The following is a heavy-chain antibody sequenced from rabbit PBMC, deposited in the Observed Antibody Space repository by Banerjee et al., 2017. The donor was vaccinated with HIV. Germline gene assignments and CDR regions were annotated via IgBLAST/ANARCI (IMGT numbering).Heavy chain of an antibody. CDR1: GFSFSSYYY. CDR3: ARDLAGVIGWNFNL. V-gene: IGHV1S40*01. D-gene: IGHD4-1*01. Sequence: QSLEESGGALVKPGASLTLTCTASGFSFSSYYYMYWVRQAPGKGLEWIACIYVDSVANTYYANWAKGRFSISKTSSTTVTLQLTSLTPADTATYFCARDLAGVIGWNFNLWGQGTLVTVS. CDR2: IYVDSVANT. J-gene: IGHJ4*01.